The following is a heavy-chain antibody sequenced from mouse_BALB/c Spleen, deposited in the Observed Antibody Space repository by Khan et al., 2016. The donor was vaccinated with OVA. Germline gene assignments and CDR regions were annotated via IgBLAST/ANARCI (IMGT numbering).Heavy chain of an antibody. CDR2: ISSGGHYN. CDR1: GFTFSSYA. D-gene: IGHD2-2*01. V-gene: IGHV5-9-3*01. CDR3: ARSLVDYYAMDY. J-gene: IGHJ4*01. Sequence: EVELVESGGGVVKPGGSLKLSCSASGFTFSSYAMSWVRQTPEKRLEWVATISSGGHYNLYPDSVKGRFTISRDSAKHTLYLQMSSRRSEDTAMYYCARSLVDYYAMDYWGQGTSVTVSS.